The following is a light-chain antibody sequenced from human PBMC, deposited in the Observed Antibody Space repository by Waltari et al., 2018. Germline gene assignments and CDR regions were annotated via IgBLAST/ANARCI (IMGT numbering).Light chain of an antibody. J-gene: IGLJ2*01. CDR3: SSYRSSSTLVV. Sequence: RVPKLLFYDVTNRPSGVSNRFSGSKSGSTASLTISGLQAEDEADYYCSSYRSSSTLVVFGGGTKLIVL. CDR2: DVT. V-gene: IGLV2-14*03.